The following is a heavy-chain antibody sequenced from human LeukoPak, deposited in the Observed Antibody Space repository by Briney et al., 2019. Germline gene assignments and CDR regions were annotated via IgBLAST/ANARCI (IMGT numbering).Heavy chain of an antibody. J-gene: IGHJ4*02. CDR2: ISASGGTT. V-gene: IGHV3-23*01. Sequence: PGGSLRLSCAASGFTFSSYGMSWVRQAPGQGLEWVSTISASGGTTYYADSVKGRFTISRDNSRNTLYLQMNSLRAEDTAVYYCAKGGYSYVNFDYWGQGTLVTVSS. CDR1: GFTFSSYG. D-gene: IGHD5-18*01. CDR3: AKGGYSYVNFDY.